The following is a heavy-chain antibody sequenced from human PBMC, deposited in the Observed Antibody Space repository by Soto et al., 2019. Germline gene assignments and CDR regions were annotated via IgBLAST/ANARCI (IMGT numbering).Heavy chain of an antibody. D-gene: IGHD5-12*01. CDR3: ANEVDVAFSSLQYGMDV. CDR2: ISYDGTYK. V-gene: IGHV3-30*14. Sequence: GGSLRLSCAASGFTFNNFAMHWVRQAPGKGLEWVAFISYDGTYKHYADSVRGRFTVYRDNSKSTLFLQMNSLKFEDTAVYVCANEVDVAFSSLQYGMDVWGQGTTVTVSS. CDR1: GFTFNNFA. J-gene: IGHJ6*02.